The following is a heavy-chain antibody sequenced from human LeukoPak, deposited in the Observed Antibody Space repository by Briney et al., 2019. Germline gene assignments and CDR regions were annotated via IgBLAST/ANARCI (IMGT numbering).Heavy chain of an antibody. Sequence: ASVKVSCKASGHTFTNYGITWVRQAPGQGLEWMGWISAYNGNTNYAQKLQGRVTMTTDTSTSTAYMELRSLRSDDTAVYYCARDRGKYCSSTSCPFDPWGQGTLVTVSS. D-gene: IGHD2-2*01. CDR3: ARDRGKYCSSTSCPFDP. CDR2: ISAYNGNT. CDR1: GHTFTNYG. V-gene: IGHV1-18*01. J-gene: IGHJ5*02.